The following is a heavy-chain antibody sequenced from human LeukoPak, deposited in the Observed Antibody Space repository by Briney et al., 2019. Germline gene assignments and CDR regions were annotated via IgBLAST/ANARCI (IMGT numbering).Heavy chain of an antibody. CDR3: ARDKGSWYYYYMDV. V-gene: IGHV4-39*07. CDR2: IFYSGST. J-gene: IGHJ6*03. Sequence: SETLSLTCTVSGGSISTSNYYWGWIRQPPGKGLEWIGNIFYSGSTYYSPSLKSRVTISLDTSRNQFSLKLNSVTAADTAVYYCARDKGSWYYYYMDVWGKGTTVTISS. CDR1: GGSISTSNYY. D-gene: IGHD6-13*01.